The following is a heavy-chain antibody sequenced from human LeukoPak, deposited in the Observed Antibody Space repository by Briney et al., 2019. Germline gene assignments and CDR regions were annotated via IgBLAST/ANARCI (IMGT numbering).Heavy chain of an antibody. J-gene: IGHJ4*02. Sequence: PSETLSLTCTVSGGSISSYYWSWIRQPPGKGLEWIGYIYYSGSTNYNPSLKSRVTISVDTSKNQFSLKLSSVTAADTAVYYCAGASRQSQWRSGFYFDYWGQGTLVTVSS. D-gene: IGHD6-19*01. CDR3: AGASRQSQWRSGFYFDY. V-gene: IGHV4-59*01. CDR2: IYYSGST. CDR1: GGSISSYY.